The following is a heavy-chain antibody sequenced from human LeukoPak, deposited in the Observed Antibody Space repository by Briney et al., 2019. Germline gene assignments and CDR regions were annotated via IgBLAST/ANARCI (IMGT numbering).Heavy chain of an antibody. D-gene: IGHD4-17*01. V-gene: IGHV4-4*07. CDR3: AREGGCGDFRVHYYYYYMDV. CDR2: IYTSGST. Sequence: PSETLSLTCTVSGGSISSYYWSWIRQPAGKGLEWIGRIYTSGSTNYNPSLQSRVTMSVDKSKNQFSLKLSSVTAADTAVYYCAREGGCGDFRVHYYYYYMDVWGQGTTVTISS. CDR1: GGSISSYY. J-gene: IGHJ6*03.